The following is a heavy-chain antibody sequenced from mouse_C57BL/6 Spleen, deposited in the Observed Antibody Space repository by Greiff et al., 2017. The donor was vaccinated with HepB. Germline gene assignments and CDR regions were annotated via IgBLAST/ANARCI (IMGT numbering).Heavy chain of an antibody. D-gene: IGHD1-1*01. CDR1: GFSLTSYG. Sequence: VHLVESGPGLVAPSQSLSITCTVSGFSLTSYGVDWVRQSPGKGLEWLGVIWGVGSTNYNSALKSRLSISKDNSKSQVFLKMNSLQTDDTAMYYCASADGSSQFAYWGQGTLVTVSA. CDR3: ASADGSSQFAY. J-gene: IGHJ3*01. CDR2: IWGVGST. V-gene: IGHV2-6*01.